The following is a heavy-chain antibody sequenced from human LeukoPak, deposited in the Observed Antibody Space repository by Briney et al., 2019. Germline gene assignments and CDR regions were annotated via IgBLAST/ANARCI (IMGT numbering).Heavy chain of an antibody. V-gene: IGHV1-24*01. J-gene: IGHJ6*03. D-gene: IGHD5-18*01. Sequence: VASVKVSCKVSGYTLTELSMHWVRQAPGKGLEWMGGFDPEDGETIYAQKFQGRVTMTRNTSISTAYMELSSLRSEDTAVYYCARLLGGYSYGYSYYYMDVWGKGTTVTISS. CDR2: FDPEDGET. CDR1: GYTLTELS. CDR3: ARLLGGYSYGYSYYYMDV.